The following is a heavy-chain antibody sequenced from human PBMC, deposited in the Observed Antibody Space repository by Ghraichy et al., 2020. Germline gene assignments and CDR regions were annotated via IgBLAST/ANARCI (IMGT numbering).Heavy chain of an antibody. V-gene: IGHV3-23*01. Sequence: GGSLRLSCAASGFTFSSYAMSWVRQAPGKGLEWVSAISGSGGSTYYADSVKGRFTISRDNSKNTLYLQMNSLRAEDTAVYYCAKDLTGSGWLNWYFDLWGRGTLVTVSS. CDR3: AKDLTGSGWLNWYFDL. J-gene: IGHJ2*01. D-gene: IGHD6-19*01. CDR1: GFTFSSYA. CDR2: ISGSGGST.